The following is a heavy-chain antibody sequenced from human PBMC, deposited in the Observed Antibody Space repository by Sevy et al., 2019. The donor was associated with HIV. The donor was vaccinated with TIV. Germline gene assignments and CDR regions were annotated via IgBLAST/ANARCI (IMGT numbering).Heavy chain of an antibody. V-gene: IGHV1-2*06. J-gene: IGHJ5*02. CDR3: AGQSLGWYNWFDP. CDR1: GYNFY. D-gene: IGHD6-19*01. CDR2: VTPNSGAT. Sequence: ASVKVSCKASGYNFYIHWVRQAPGQGLEWMGRVTPNSGATSYAQKFQDRVAMTMDTSINTAYMELSGLKSHDTAIYYCAGQSLGWYNWFDPWGQGTLVTVSS.